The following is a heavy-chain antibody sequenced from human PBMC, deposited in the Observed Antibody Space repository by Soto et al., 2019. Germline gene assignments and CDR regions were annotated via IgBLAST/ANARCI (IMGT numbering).Heavy chain of an antibody. V-gene: IGHV3-21*01. J-gene: IGHJ3*02. Sequence: GGSLRLSCAASGFTFSSYSMNWVRQAPGKGLEWVSSISSSSSYKYYADSMKGRFTISRDNAKNSLYLQMNSLRAEDTAVYYCTRGRDDYGAPDAFDIWGQGTMVTVSS. D-gene: IGHD4-17*01. CDR1: GFTFSSYS. CDR3: TRGRDDYGAPDAFDI. CDR2: ISSSSSYK.